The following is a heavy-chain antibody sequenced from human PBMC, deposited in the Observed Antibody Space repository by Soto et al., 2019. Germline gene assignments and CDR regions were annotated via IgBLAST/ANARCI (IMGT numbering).Heavy chain of an antibody. Sequence: QVQLVQSGAEVKKPGASVKVSCKASGYTFTGYYMHWVRQAPGQGLEWMGWINPNSGGTNYAQKFQGRVTMTRDTSISTAYMELSRLRSDDTAGYYCAREPGIAAAVTSYNWFDPWGQGTLVTVSS. CDR3: AREPGIAAAVTSYNWFDP. CDR1: GYTFTGYY. J-gene: IGHJ5*02. V-gene: IGHV1-2*02. CDR2: INPNSGGT. D-gene: IGHD6-13*01.